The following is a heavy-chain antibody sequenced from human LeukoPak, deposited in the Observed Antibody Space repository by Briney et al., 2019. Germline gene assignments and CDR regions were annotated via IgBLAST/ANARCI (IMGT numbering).Heavy chain of an antibody. J-gene: IGHJ4*02. V-gene: IGHV3-23*01. CDR2: ISGSGGST. CDR3: AKDQLGYYGSSGYYYFDY. CDR1: GFTFSTYA. D-gene: IGHD3-22*01. Sequence: PGGSLRLSCAASGFTFSTYAMYWVRQAPGQGLEWVSGISGSGGSTYYADSMRGRFTISRDNSKNTLYLQMNSLRADDTAVYYCAKDQLGYYGSSGYYYFDYWGQGTLVTVPS.